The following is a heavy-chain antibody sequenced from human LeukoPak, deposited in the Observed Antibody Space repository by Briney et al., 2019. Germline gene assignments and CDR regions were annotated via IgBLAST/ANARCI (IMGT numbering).Heavy chain of an antibody. V-gene: IGHV1-69*05. J-gene: IGHJ4*02. CDR1: GGTFSSYA. CDR3: ARDGQYYDFWSGYPGIYYFDY. D-gene: IGHD3-3*01. Sequence: SVKVSCKASGGTFSSYAISWVRQAPGQGLEWMGRIIPIFGTANHAQKFQGRVTITTDESTSTAYMELSSLRSEDTAVYYCARDGQYYDFWSGYPGIYYFDYWGQGTLVTVSS. CDR2: IIPIFGTA.